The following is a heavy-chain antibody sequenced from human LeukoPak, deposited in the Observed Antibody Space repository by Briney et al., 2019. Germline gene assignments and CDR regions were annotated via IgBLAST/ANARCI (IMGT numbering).Heavy chain of an antibody. CDR1: GGTFSSYA. D-gene: IGHD3-10*01. J-gene: IGHJ6*03. Sequence: SVKVSCKASGGTFSSYAISWVRQAPGQGLEWMGGIIPIFGTANYAQKFQGRVTITADESTSTAYMELSSPRSEDTAVYYCARADRAGELYHYYYMDVWGKGTTVTVSS. V-gene: IGHV1-69*13. CDR3: ARADRAGELYHYYYMDV. CDR2: IIPIFGTA.